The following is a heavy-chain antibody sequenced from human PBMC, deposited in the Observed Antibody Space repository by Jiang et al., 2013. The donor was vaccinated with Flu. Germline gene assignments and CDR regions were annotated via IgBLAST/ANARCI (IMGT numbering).Heavy chain of an antibody. CDR2: IDPSDSYT. CDR1: GYSFTSYW. D-gene: IGHD6-6*01. CDR3: ARLSSSSGVGYYYYYGMDV. V-gene: IGHV5-10-1*01. Sequence: GAEVKKPGESLRISCKGSGYSFTSYWISWVRQMPGKGLEWMGRIDPSDSYTNYSPSFQGHVTISADKSISTAYLQWSSLKASDTAMYYCARLSSSSGVGYYYYYGMDVWGKGTTVTVSS. J-gene: IGHJ6*04.